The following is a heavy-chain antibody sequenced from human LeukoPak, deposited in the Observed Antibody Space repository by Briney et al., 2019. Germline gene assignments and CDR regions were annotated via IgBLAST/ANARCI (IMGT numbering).Heavy chain of an antibody. J-gene: IGHJ6*02. CDR2: IWFDGSNK. Sequence: GGSLRLSCTASGFTFSSYGMHWVRQAPGKGLEWVAVIWFDGSNKYYADSVKGRLTISRDNSKSALYLQMNSLRAEDTAVYYCAKAVAATGHYYFGMDVWGQGTTVTVSS. V-gene: IGHV3-33*06. CDR3: AKAVAATGHYYFGMDV. CDR1: GFTFSSYG. D-gene: IGHD6-19*01.